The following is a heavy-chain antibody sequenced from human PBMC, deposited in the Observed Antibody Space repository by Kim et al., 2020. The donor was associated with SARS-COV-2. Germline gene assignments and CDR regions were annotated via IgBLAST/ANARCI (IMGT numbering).Heavy chain of an antibody. V-gene: IGHV1-69*13. Sequence: SVKVSCKASGGTFSSYAISWVRQAPGQGLEWMGGIIPIFGTANYAQKFQGRVTITADESTSTAYMELSSLRSEDTAVYYCAGSNYGDYERGNWFDPWGQGTLVTVSS. CDR3: AGSNYGDYERGNWFDP. D-gene: IGHD4-17*01. CDR2: IIPIFGTA. J-gene: IGHJ5*02. CDR1: GGTFSSYA.